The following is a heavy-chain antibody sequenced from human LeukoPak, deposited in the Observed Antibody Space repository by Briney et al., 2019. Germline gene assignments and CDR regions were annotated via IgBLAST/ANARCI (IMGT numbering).Heavy chain of an antibody. CDR1: GGSIGSYY. CDR3: ASTMYSSIWYGPHYMDV. D-gene: IGHD6-13*01. CDR2: IYYSGST. J-gene: IGHJ6*03. V-gene: IGHV4-59*01. Sequence: PSETLSLTCTVSGGSIGSYYWSWIRQPPGKGLEWIGHIYYSGSTNYNPSLKSRVTIPVDTSKDQFFLKLSSVTAADTAVYYCASTMYSSIWYGPHYMDVWGKGTTVTVSS.